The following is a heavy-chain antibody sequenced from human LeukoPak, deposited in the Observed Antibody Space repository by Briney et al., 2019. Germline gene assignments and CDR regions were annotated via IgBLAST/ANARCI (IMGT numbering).Heavy chain of an antibody. CDR2: ISSSSYI. J-gene: IGHJ5*02. Sequence: GGSLRLSCAASGFTFSSYSMNWVRQAPGKGLEWVSSISSSSYIYYADSVKGRFTISRDNAKNSLYLQMNSLTAEDTAVYYCARPHSVRDNWFDPWGQGTLVTVSS. CDR1: GFTFSSYS. CDR3: ARPHSVRDNWFDP. D-gene: IGHD3-10*02. V-gene: IGHV3-21*01.